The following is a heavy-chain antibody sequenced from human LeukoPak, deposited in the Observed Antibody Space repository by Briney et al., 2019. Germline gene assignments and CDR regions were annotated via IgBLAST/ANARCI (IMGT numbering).Heavy chain of an antibody. Sequence: GGSLRLSCAASGFTFSSYAMSWVRQAPGKGLEWVSGITGIGYSTDYADSARGRFTISRDNSRNTLFLQMNSLRAEDTATYYCAKDRYCSGGSCYSEYWGQGTLVTVSS. CDR2: ITGIGYST. J-gene: IGHJ4*02. V-gene: IGHV3-23*01. CDR1: GFTFSSYA. D-gene: IGHD2-15*01. CDR3: AKDRYCSGGSCYSEY.